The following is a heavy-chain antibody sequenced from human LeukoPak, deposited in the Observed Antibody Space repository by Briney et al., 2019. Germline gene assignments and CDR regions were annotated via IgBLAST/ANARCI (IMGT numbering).Heavy chain of an antibody. CDR2: INHSGST. Sequence: SETLSLTCAVYGGSFSGYYWSWIRQPPGKGLEWIGEINHSGSTNYNPSLKSRVTISVDTSKNQFSLKLSSVTAADTAVFYCAAHSADYNTLGSSYKVWGQGTLVTVSS. CDR3: AAHSADYNTLGSSYKV. D-gene: IGHD3-10*01. V-gene: IGHV4-34*01. CDR1: GGSFSGYY. J-gene: IGHJ4*02.